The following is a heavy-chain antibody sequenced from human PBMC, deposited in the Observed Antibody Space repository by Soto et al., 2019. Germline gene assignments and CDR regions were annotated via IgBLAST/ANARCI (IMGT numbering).Heavy chain of an antibody. CDR1: GFTFSTYW. CDR3: ARGDYHDSSGPFSDAFDI. D-gene: IGHD3-22*01. J-gene: IGHJ3*02. Sequence: EVQLVESGGGLVQPGGSLRLSCAASGFTFSTYWMSWVRQTPGKGLEWVANIKQDGSEKWYVDSVKGRFTISRDNAKKSXXLQMHGLRVEDTAVYYCARGDYHDSSGPFSDAFDIWGQGTMVTVSS. V-gene: IGHV3-7*04. CDR2: IKQDGSEK.